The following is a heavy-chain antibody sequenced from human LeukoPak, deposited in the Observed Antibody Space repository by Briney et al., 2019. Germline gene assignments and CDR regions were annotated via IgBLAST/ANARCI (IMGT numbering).Heavy chain of an antibody. Sequence: GGSLRLSCAASGFTFRSYWMSWVRQAPGKGLEWVAKIKEDGSQKYYVDSVKGRFTISRDTAKNSLYLQMNSLRVEDTAIYFCARDRDSSGLYGGADLWGQGVLVTVSA. CDR3: ARDRDSSGLYGGADL. CDR1: GFTFRSYW. D-gene: IGHD6-19*01. V-gene: IGHV3-7*01. CDR2: IKEDGSQK. J-gene: IGHJ5*02.